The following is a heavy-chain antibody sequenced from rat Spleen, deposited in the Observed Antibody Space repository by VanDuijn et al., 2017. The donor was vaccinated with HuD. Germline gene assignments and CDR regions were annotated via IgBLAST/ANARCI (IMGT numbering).Heavy chain of an antibody. J-gene: IGHJ3*01. CDR3: TTRPYYSSLNWFPY. Sequence: EVQLVESDGGLVQPGRSLKLSCAASGFTFSDYYMAWVRQAPAKGLEWVATISSDGRRNYYRDSVKVRFNISRDNADSTLYLQMDSLRSEDTATYYCTTRPYYSSLNWFPYWGQGTLVTVSS. CDR1: GFTFSDYY. D-gene: IGHD1-2*01. CDR2: ISSDGRRN. V-gene: IGHV5-7*01.